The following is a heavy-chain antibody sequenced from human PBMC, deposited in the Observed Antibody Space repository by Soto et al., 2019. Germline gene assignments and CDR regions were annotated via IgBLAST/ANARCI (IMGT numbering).Heavy chain of an antibody. CDR1: GFTFTSSA. CDR2: IVVGSGNT. J-gene: IGHJ3*02. Sequence: GASVKVSCKASGFTFTSSAVQWGRQARGQSLEWIGWIVVGSGNTNYAQKFQERVTITRDMSTSTAYMELSSLRSEDTAVYYCAADDYYDSSGYPDAFDIWGQGTMVTVSS. D-gene: IGHD3-22*01. CDR3: AADDYYDSSGYPDAFDI. V-gene: IGHV1-58*01.